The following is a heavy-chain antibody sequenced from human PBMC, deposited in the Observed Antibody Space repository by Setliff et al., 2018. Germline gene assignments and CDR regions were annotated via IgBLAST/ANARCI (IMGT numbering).Heavy chain of an antibody. CDR3: ARGKLDVVAAGGKYCAMDV. CDR2: IIPMFRSG. CDR1: GGTFKNYA. Sequence: SVKVSCKASGGTFKNYAISWVRQAPGQGLEWMGGIIPMFRSGNNAQRFQGRVTITADESTSTVYMELTSLRPEDTAVYYCARGKLDVVAAGGKYCAMDVWGQGTAVTGSS. J-gene: IGHJ6*02. V-gene: IGHV1-69*13. D-gene: IGHD6-13*01.